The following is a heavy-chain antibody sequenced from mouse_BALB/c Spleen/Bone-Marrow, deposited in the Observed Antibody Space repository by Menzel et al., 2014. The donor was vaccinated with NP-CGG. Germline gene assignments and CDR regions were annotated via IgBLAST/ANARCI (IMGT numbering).Heavy chain of an antibody. CDR3: ARHGDYYGSSLFAY. CDR1: EYEFPSHD. V-gene: IGHV5-2*01. J-gene: IGHJ3*01. Sequence: EVKLVESGGGSVQPGESLKLSCESNEYEFPSHDMSWVRKTPEKRLELVAAINSDGGSTYYPDTMERRFIISRGNSKKTLYLQMSSLRSEDTAFYYCARHGDYYGSSLFAYWGQGTLVTVSA. CDR2: INSDGGST. D-gene: IGHD1-1*01.